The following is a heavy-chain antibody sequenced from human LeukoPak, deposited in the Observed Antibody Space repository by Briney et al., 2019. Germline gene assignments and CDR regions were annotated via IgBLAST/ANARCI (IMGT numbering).Heavy chain of an antibody. CDR3: ARGGPLIWAVMDY. Sequence: PSETLSLTCAVYGGSFSGYYWSWIRQPPGKGLEWIGYIYYSGSTNYNPSLKSRVTISVDTSKNQFSLKLSSVTAADTAVYYCARGGPLIWAVMDYWGQGTLVTVSS. V-gene: IGHV4-59*01. D-gene: IGHD2-21*01. CDR2: IYYSGST. J-gene: IGHJ4*02. CDR1: GGSFSGYY.